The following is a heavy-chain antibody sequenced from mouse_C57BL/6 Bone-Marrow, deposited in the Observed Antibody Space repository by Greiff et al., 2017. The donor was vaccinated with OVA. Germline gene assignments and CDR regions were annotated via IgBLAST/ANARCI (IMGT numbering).Heavy chain of an antibody. D-gene: IGHD1-3*01. V-gene: IGHV5-4*01. Sequence: EVKLVESGGGLVKPGGSLKLSCAASGFTFSSYAMSWVRQTPEKRLEWVATISDGGSYTYYPDNVKGRFTISRDNAKNNLYLQMSHLKSEDTAMYYCARDKWARAMDYWGQGTSVTVSS. CDR2: ISDGGSYT. CDR3: ARDKWARAMDY. J-gene: IGHJ4*01. CDR1: GFTFSSYA.